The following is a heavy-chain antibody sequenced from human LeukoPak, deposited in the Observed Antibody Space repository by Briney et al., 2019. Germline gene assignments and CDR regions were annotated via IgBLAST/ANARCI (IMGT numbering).Heavy chain of an antibody. Sequence: SGGSLRLSCAASGFTFDDYAMHWVRQAPGKGLEWVSLISGDGGSTYYADPVKGRFTISRDNSKNSLYLQMNSLRTEDTALYYCAKLVGSGGRPGAFDIWGQGTMVTVSS. V-gene: IGHV3-43*02. CDR1: GFTFDDYA. J-gene: IGHJ3*02. CDR3: AKLVGSGGRPGAFDI. CDR2: ISGDGGST. D-gene: IGHD6-19*01.